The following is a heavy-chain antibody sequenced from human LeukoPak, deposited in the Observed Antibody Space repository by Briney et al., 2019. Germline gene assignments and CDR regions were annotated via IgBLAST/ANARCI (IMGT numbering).Heavy chain of an antibody. J-gene: IGHJ4*02. V-gene: IGHV4-4*07. D-gene: IGHD3-9*01. CDR2: IYTSGST. Sequence: SETLSLACTVSGGSISSYYWSWIRQPAGKGLEWIGRIYTSGSTNYNPSLKSRVTMSVDTSKNQFSLKLSSVTAADTAVYYCARENYDILTGYPHFDYWGQGTLVTVSS. CDR3: ARENYDILTGYPHFDY. CDR1: GGSISSYY.